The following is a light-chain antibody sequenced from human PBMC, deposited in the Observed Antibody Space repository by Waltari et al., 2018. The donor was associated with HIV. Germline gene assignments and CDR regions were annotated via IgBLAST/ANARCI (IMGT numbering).Light chain of an antibody. Sequence: EVVLKQSPGTLSLSPGERATLSCRASQSLSNSYLAWYQQKPGQAPRLLIYDASSRATGIPDKFSGSGSGTDFTLTISKLEPEDFAVYYCQQYVSSPWTFGQGTKVEIK. CDR1: QSLSNSY. CDR3: QQYVSSPWT. CDR2: DAS. V-gene: IGKV3-20*01. J-gene: IGKJ1*01.